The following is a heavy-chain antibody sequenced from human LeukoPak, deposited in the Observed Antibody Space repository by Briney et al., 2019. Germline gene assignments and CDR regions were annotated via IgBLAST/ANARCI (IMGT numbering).Heavy chain of an antibody. D-gene: IGHD1-26*01. CDR1: GFTFSSYA. CDR3: TRVVVGAYDY. CDR2: IRSKANSYAT. J-gene: IGHJ4*02. Sequence: GGSLRLSCAASGFTFSSYAMHWVRQASGKGLEWVGRIRSKANSYATAYAASVKGRFTISRDDSKNTAYLQMNSLKTEDTAVYYCTRVVVGAYDYWGQGTLVTVSS. V-gene: IGHV3-73*01.